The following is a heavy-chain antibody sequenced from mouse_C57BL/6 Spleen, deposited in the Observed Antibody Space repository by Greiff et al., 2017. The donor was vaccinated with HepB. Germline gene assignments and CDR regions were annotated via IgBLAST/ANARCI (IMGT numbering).Heavy chain of an antibody. J-gene: IGHJ4*01. V-gene: IGHV5-9*01. D-gene: IGHD1-1*01. Sequence: EVKLMESGGGLVKPGGSLKLSCAASGFTFSSYTMSWVRQTPEKRLEWVATISGGGGNTYYPDSVKGRFTISRDNAKNTLYLQMSSLRSEDTALYYCASLYYYGSSYNYAMDYWGQGTSVTVSS. CDR1: GFTFSSYT. CDR2: ISGGGGNT. CDR3: ASLYYYGSSYNYAMDY.